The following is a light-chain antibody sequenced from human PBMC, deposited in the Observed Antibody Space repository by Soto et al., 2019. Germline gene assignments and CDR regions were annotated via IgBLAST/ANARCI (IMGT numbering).Light chain of an antibody. CDR1: QSVSSSS. Sequence: EIVLTQSPGTLSLSPGERATLSCRASQSVSSSSLAWYQQKPGQAPRLLIYGASSRATGIPDRFSGSVSGTDFGPTIIRLQPEDCAVYYCLQSGSSPYPFGQATKLEIK. J-gene: IGKJ2*01. CDR3: LQSGSSPYP. V-gene: IGKV3-20*01. CDR2: GAS.